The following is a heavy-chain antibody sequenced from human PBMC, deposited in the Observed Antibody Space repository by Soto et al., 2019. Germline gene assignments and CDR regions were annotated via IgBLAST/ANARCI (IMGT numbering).Heavy chain of an antibody. J-gene: IGHJ6*04. Sequence: QLQLQESGPGLVKPSETLSLTCTVSGGSISSSSYYWGWIRQPPGKGLEWIGSIYYSGSTYYNPSLKSRVTISVDTSKNQFSLKLSSVTAADTAVYYCVTRGYCSGGSCVDVWGKGTTVTVSS. CDR1: GGSISSSSYY. D-gene: IGHD2-15*01. CDR2: IYYSGST. V-gene: IGHV4-39*01. CDR3: VTRGYCSGGSCVDV.